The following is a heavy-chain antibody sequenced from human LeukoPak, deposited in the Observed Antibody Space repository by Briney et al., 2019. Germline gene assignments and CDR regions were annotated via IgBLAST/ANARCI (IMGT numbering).Heavy chain of an antibody. CDR3: ARDVGKDTITTEIAY. D-gene: IGHD4-11*01. CDR2: ISADGKSK. Sequence: GGSLRLSYAASGFTFSSYSMSWVRQAPGKGLEWVAVISADGKSKNYADSVKGRFTISRDKSTLFLDMNNLKTEDTALYYCARDVGKDTITTEIAYWGQGTLVTVSS. CDR1: GFTFSSYS. V-gene: IGHV3-30*04. J-gene: IGHJ4*02.